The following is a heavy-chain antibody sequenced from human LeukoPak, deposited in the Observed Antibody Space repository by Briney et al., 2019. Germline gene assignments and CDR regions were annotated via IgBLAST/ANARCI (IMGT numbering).Heavy chain of an antibody. D-gene: IGHD6-19*01. CDR1: GGSFSGYY. V-gene: IGHV4-34*01. J-gene: IGHJ6*02. Sequence: PSETLSLTCAVYGGSFSGYYWSWIRQPPGKGLEWIGEINHSGSTNYNPSLKSRVTISVDTSKNQFSLKLSSVTAADTAVYYCATGAWSSGWSDGMDVWGQGTTVTVSS. CDR3: ATGAWSSGWSDGMDV. CDR2: INHSGST.